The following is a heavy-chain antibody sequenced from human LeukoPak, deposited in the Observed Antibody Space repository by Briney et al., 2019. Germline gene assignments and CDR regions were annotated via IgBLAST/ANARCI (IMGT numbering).Heavy chain of an antibody. CDR3: AVTPIQANYFDY. V-gene: IGHV4-59*01. J-gene: IGHJ4*02. Sequence: SETLSLTCTVSGGSISSYYWSWIRQPPGKGLEWIGYIYYSGSTNYNPSLKSRVTISVDTSKNQFSLKLSPVTAADTAVYYCAVTPIQANYFDYWGQGTLVTVSS. CDR1: GGSISSYY. D-gene: IGHD1-1*01. CDR2: IYYSGST.